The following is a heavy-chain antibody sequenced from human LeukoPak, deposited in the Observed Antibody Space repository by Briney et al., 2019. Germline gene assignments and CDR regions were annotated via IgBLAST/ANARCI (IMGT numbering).Heavy chain of an antibody. V-gene: IGHV4-59*08. CDR2: IYYSGST. CDR3: ARLPGSGYSSSWYATGNWFDP. D-gene: IGHD6-13*01. Sequence: PSETLSLTCTVSGGSISSYYWSWIRQPPGKGLEWIGYIYYSGSTNYNPSLKSRVTISVDTSKNQFSLKLSSVTAADTAVYYCARLPGSGYSSSWYATGNWFDPWGQGTLVTVSS. J-gene: IGHJ5*02. CDR1: GGSISSYY.